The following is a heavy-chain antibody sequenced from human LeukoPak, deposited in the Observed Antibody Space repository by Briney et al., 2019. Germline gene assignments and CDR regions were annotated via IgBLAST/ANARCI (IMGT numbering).Heavy chain of an antibody. CDR3: ARIVGYCSSTSCYAPDY. CDR2: IKQDGSEK. D-gene: IGHD2-2*01. Sequence: GGSLRLSCAASGFTFSSYWMSWVRQAPGKGLEWVANIKQDGSEKYYVGSVKGRFTISRDNAKNSLYLQMNSLRAEDTAVYYCARIVGYCSSTSCYAPDYWGQGALVTVSS. CDR1: GFTFSSYW. J-gene: IGHJ4*02. V-gene: IGHV3-7*03.